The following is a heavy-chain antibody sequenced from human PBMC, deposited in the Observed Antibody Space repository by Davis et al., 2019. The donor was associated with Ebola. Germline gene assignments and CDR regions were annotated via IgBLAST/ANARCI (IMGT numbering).Heavy chain of an antibody. J-gene: IGHJ4*02. D-gene: IGHD3-22*01. CDR1: GASISSGDYY. CDR3: ASHYYYDSVADY. CDR2: IYYSGST. V-gene: IGHV4-30-4*01. Sequence: PSETLSLTCTVSGASISSGDYYWTWIRQPPGKGLEWIGYIYYSGSTYSNPSLKSRVTISVDTSKNQFSLKLSSVTAADTAVYYCASHYYYDSVADYWGQGTLVTVSS.